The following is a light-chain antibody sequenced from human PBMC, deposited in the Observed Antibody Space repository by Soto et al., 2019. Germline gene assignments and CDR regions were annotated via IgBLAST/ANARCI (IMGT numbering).Light chain of an antibody. CDR3: QQFNNWPPWT. J-gene: IGKJ1*01. CDR1: QNVGNN. CDR2: GAS. V-gene: IGKV3-15*01. Sequence: EIVLTQSPSTLSVSPGERATLSCRASQNVGNNLVWYQQKPGQAPRLLIYGASTRAAGIPDRFSGSGSGTEFTLTISGLQSDDFAVYYCQQFNNWPPWTFGQGTKVDIK.